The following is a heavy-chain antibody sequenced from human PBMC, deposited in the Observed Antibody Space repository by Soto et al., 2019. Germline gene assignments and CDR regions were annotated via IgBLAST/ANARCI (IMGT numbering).Heavy chain of an antibody. CDR2: ISAYNGNT. D-gene: IGHD1-26*01. V-gene: IGHV1-18*01. J-gene: IGHJ4*02. CDR1: GYTFPSYG. Sequence: QVQLVQSGAEVKKPGASVKVSCKASGYTFPSYGISWVRQAPGQRHEWMGWISAYNGNTNNAQKRQGRVTMTTDTPTSTAYMELRSLRSDDTAVYYFARDHSGNPFYWGQGTLVTVSS. CDR3: ARDHSGNPFY.